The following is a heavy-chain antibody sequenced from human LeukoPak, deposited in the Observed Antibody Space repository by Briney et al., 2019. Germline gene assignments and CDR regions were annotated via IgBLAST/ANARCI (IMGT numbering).Heavy chain of an antibody. Sequence: SETLSLTCTVSGGSISSYYWSWIRQPAGKGLGWIGRIYTSGSTNYNPSLKSRVTMSVDTSKNQFSLKLSSVTAADTAVYYCAREARSSANKNWFDPWGQGTLVTVSS. J-gene: IGHJ5*02. D-gene: IGHD1-26*01. CDR2: IYTSGST. CDR3: AREARSSANKNWFDP. V-gene: IGHV4-4*07. CDR1: GGSISSYY.